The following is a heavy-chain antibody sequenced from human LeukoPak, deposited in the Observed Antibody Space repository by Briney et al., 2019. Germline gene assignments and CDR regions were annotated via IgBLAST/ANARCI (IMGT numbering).Heavy chain of an antibody. CDR3: ARSGGYSSPQNY. J-gene: IGHJ4*02. CDR2: VNHSGST. V-gene: IGHV4-34*01. Sequence: NPSETLSLTCAVYGGSFSGYYWSWIRQPPGKGLEWIGEVNHSGSTNYNPSLKSRVTISVDTSKNQFSLKLNSVTAADTAVYYCARSGGYSSPQNYWGQGTLVTVSS. CDR1: GGSFSGYY. D-gene: IGHD6-19*01.